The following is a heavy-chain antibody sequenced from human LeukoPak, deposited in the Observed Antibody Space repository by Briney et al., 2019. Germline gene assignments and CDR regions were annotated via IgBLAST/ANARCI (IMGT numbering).Heavy chain of an antibody. V-gene: IGHV3-7*01. CDR1: GFTFSSYW. CDR2: IKQDGSEK. D-gene: IGHD1-7*01. J-gene: IGHJ4*02. CDR3: ARDDPTSNWNYGFDY. Sequence: GGSLRLSCAASGFTFSSYWMSWVRQAPGKGLEWVANIKQDGSEKYYVDSVKGRFTISRDDAKNSLYLQMNSLRAEDTAVYYCARDDPTSNWNYGFDYWGQGTLVTVSS.